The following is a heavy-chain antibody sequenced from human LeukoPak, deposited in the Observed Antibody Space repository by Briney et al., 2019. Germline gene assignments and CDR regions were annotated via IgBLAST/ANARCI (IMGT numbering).Heavy chain of an antibody. Sequence: PSETLSLTCAVYGGSFSGYYWSWIRQPPGKGLEWIGEINHSGSTNYNPSLKSRVTISVDTSKNQFSLKLSSVTAADTAVYYCARGLEEQRLGWFDPWGQGTLVTVSS. CDR3: ARGLEEQRLGWFDP. V-gene: IGHV4-34*01. CDR1: GGSFSGYY. CDR2: INHSGST. D-gene: IGHD6-25*01. J-gene: IGHJ5*02.